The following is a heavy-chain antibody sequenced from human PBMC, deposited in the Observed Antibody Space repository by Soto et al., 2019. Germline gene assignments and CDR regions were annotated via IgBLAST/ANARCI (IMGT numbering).Heavy chain of an antibody. V-gene: IGHV1-8*01. CDR3: AREITAYWYFDL. J-gene: IGHJ2*01. CDR1: GYTFTSYD. CDR2: MNPNSGNT. D-gene: IGHD3-16*01. Sequence: QVQLVQSGAEVKKPGASVKVSCKASGYTFTSYDINWVRQATGQGLEWMGWMNPNSGNTGYAQKFQGRVIMTRNTSISTAYMELSSLRSEDTAVYYCAREITAYWYFDLWGRGTLVTVSS.